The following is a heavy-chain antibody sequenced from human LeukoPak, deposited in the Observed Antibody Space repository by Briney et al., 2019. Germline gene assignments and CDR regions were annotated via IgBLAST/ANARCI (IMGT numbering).Heavy chain of an antibody. V-gene: IGHV3-30*01. CDR1: GFTFSSYA. CDR3: ARDSTYYYGSGSSGPHYFDS. CDR2: ISYDGSNT. D-gene: IGHD3-10*01. Sequence: GTSLRLSCAASGFTFSSYAMHWVRQAPGKGLEWVAVISYDGSNTYYADSMKGRFTIFRDNPKNTLYLQLNSLRAEDSAVYYCARDSTYYYGSGSSGPHYFDSWGQGTLVTVSS. J-gene: IGHJ4*02.